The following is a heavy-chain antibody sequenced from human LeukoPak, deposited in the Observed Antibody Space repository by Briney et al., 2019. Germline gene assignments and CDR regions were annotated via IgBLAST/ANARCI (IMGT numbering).Heavy chain of an antibody. Sequence: PGGSLRLSCAASGFTFSSYAMNWVRQAPGKGLEWVSYISSSSSTIYYADSVKGRFTISRDNAKNSLYLQMNSLRAEDTAVYYCARGRLRLGEPSMDFDYWGQGTLVTVSS. V-gene: IGHV3-48*04. D-gene: IGHD3-16*01. J-gene: IGHJ4*02. CDR3: ARGRLRLGEPSMDFDY. CDR1: GFTFSSYA. CDR2: ISSSSSTI.